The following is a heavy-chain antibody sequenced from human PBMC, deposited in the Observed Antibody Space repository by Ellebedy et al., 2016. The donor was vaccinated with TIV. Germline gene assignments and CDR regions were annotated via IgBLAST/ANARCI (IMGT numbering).Heavy chain of an antibody. Sequence: AASVKVSCKASGYTFTRYYMHWARQAPGQGLEWMGIISPSGGSTTYAQKFQGRVTMTRDTYTSTVYIELSSLRSEDTAVYYCARYTVTTVDYWGQGTLVTVSS. J-gene: IGHJ4*02. CDR1: GYTFTRYY. CDR2: ISPSGGST. CDR3: ARYTVTTVDY. V-gene: IGHV1-46*01. D-gene: IGHD4-17*01.